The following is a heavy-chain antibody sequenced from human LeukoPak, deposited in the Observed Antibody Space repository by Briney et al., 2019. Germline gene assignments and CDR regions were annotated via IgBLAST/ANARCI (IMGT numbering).Heavy chain of an antibody. CDR1: GYTFTSYD. CDR3: ARALVAPYNWFDP. V-gene: IGHV1-2*02. D-gene: IGHD5-12*01. CDR2: INPNSGGT. Sequence: ASVKVSCKASGYTFTSYDINWVRQATGQGLEWMGWINPNSGGTNYAQKFQGRVTMTRDTSISTAYMELSRLRSDDTAVYYCARALVAPYNWFDPWGQGTLVTVSS. J-gene: IGHJ5*02.